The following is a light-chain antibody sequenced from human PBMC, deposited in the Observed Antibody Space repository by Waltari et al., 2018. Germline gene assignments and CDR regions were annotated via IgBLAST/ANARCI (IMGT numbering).Light chain of an antibody. CDR1: QSVSTK. V-gene: IGKV3-15*01. Sequence: EIVMTQSPATLSVSPGETATLSCRASQSVSTKLAWYQQKPGQAPRLLIYGASTRVTGIPARFSGSGSGTEFTLTISSLQSEDLALYYCQQYKNWRMYTFGQGPSWRSN. CDR2: GAS. J-gene: IGKJ2*01. CDR3: QQYKNWRMYT.